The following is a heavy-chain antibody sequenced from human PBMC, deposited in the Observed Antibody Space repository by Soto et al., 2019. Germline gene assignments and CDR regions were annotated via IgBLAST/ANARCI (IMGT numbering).Heavy chain of an antibody. V-gene: IGHV3-23*01. J-gene: IGHJ6*03. CDR2: ISGSGGST. CDR1: GFAFGSYS. Sequence: PGGSLILSCAASGFAFGSYSMSWVRQAPGKGLEWVSAISGSGGSTYYADSVKGRFTISRDNSKNTLYLQMNSLRAEDTAVYYCAKDYDFWSGPYYMDVWGKGTTVTVSS. CDR3: AKDYDFWSGPYYMDV. D-gene: IGHD3-3*01.